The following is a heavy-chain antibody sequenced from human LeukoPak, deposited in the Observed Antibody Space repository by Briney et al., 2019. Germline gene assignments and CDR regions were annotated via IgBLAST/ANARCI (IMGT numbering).Heavy chain of an antibody. D-gene: IGHD3-22*01. CDR3: AKAYDSSGIDP. V-gene: IGHV3-43D*03. J-gene: IGHJ5*02. Sequence: GGYLRLSCAASGFTFDDYAMHWVRQAPGEGLEWVSLISWDGGSTYYADSVKGRFTISRDNSKHSLYLQMNSLRAEDTALYYCAKAYDSSGIDPWGQGTLVTVSS. CDR1: GFTFDDYA. CDR2: ISWDGGST.